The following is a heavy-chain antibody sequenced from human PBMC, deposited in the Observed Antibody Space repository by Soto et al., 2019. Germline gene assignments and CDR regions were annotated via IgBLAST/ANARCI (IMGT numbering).Heavy chain of an antibody. D-gene: IGHD1-7*01. CDR3: AGTTSHQWYYMDV. V-gene: IGHV6-1*01. CDR2: TYYRSRWYN. J-gene: IGHJ6*03. Sequence: SQSLSLTCAISGDSVSSNSAAWDWIRLSPSRGLEWLARTYYRSRWYNDYAVSVRSRITVNPDTSKNQFSLQLTSVTPEDTAVYYCAGTTSHQWYYMDVWGKGTTVTVSS. CDR1: GDSVSSNSAA.